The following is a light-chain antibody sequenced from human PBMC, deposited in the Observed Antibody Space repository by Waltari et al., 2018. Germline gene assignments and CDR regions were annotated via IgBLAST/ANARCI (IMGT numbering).Light chain of an antibody. CDR1: QDINRD. CDR3: QHFKTYPIT. CDR2: YAS. J-gene: IGKJ5*01. V-gene: IGKV1-13*02. Sequence: AIQLTQSPSSLSASVVDRVTIACRASQDINRDLAWYQQKPGKAPKPLIYYASSLQSGVPSRFSGSGSGTDFTLTISSLQPEDFATYHCQHFKTYPITFGQGTRLEIK.